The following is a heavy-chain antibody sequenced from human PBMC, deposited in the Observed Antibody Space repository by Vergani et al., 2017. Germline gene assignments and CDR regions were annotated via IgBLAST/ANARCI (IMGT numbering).Heavy chain of an antibody. J-gene: IGHJ6*03. D-gene: IGHD3-3*01. CDR3: ARAYYDFWSGYYNYYYYYMDV. V-gene: IGHV4-39*07. CDR2: IYYSGST. CDR1: GGSISSSSYY. Sequence: QLQLQESGPGLVKPSETLSLTCTVSGGSISSSSYYWGWIRQPPGKGLEWIGRIYYSGSTYYNPSLKSRVTISVDTSKNQFSLKLSSVTAADTAVYYCARAYYDFWSGYYNYYYYYMDVWGKGTTVTVSS.